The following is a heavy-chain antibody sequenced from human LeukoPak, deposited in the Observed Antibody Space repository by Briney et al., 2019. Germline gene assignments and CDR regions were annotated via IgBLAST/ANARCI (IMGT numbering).Heavy chain of an antibody. CDR2: INSDGSST. CDR3: ARDIGGCSGGSCYSSAFDI. V-gene: IGHV3-74*01. J-gene: IGHJ3*02. CDR1: GFTFSSYW. D-gene: IGHD2-15*01. Sequence: PGGSLRLSRAASGFTFSSYWMHWVRQVPGKGLVWVSCINSDGSSTIYADSVKGRFTISRDNAKNTLYLQMNSLGAEDTAVYYCARDIGGCSGGSCYSSAFDIWGQGTMVTVSS.